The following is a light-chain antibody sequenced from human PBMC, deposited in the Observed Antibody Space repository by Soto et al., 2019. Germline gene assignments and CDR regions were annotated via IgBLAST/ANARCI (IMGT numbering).Light chain of an antibody. CDR1: QTINSF. CDR3: QQSYSTPWT. V-gene: IGKV1-39*01. Sequence: DIQMTQSPSSLSVSVGDRVTITCRASQTINSFLNWYQQKPGKAPKLLIYAASNLQSGVPLRFSGRGSGTDFTLTISSLQPEDFASYYCQQSYSTPWTFGQGTKVEIK. CDR2: AAS. J-gene: IGKJ1*01.